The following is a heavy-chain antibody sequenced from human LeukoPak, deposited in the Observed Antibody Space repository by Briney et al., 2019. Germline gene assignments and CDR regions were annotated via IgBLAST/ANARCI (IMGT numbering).Heavy chain of an antibody. CDR1: GFTFSSYA. CDR3: ARDQAVAGTPQFDY. D-gene: IGHD6-19*01. Sequence: GGSLRLSCTASGFTFSSYAMSWVRQAPGKGLEWVANIKQDGSEKYYVDSVKGRFTISRDNAKNSLYLQMNSLRAEDTAVYYCARDQAVAGTPQFDYWGQGTLVTVSS. V-gene: IGHV3-7*05. J-gene: IGHJ4*02. CDR2: IKQDGSEK.